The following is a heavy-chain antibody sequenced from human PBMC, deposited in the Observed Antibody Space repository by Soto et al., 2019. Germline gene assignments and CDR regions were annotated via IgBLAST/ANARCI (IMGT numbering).Heavy chain of an antibody. J-gene: IGHJ4*02. Sequence: SETLSLTCTVSGGSISSYYWSWIRQPPGKGLEWIGYIYYSGSTNYNPSLKSRVTISVDTSKNQFSLKLSSVTAADPAVYYCARLPPGYCRGGSCYSPYYFDYGGQGTLVTVSS. CDR3: ARLPPGYCRGGSCYSPYYFDY. CDR2: IYYSGST. CDR1: GGSISSYY. V-gene: IGHV4-59*08. D-gene: IGHD2-15*01.